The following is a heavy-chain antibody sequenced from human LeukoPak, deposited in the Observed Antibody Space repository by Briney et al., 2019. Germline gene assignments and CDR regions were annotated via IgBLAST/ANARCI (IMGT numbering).Heavy chain of an antibody. CDR3: AKRGVVIRVVLVGFHKEAYYFDS. Sequence: GGSLRLSCAVSGITLSNYGMSWVRQAPGKGLGWVAGIRGSGGSTNYADSVKGRFTISRDNSKNTLYLHMSSLRAEDTAVYFCAKRGVVIRVVLVGFHKEAYYFDSWGQGALVTVSS. CDR1: GITLSNYG. V-gene: IGHV3-23*01. D-gene: IGHD3-10*01. J-gene: IGHJ4*02. CDR2: IRGSGGST.